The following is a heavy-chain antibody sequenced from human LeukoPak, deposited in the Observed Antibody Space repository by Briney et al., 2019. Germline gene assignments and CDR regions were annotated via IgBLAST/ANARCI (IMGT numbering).Heavy chain of an antibody. V-gene: IGHV1-24*01. J-gene: IGHJ5*02. CDR3: ATRPKITMVRGVMVPGSNWFDP. CDR1: GYTFTGYY. D-gene: IGHD3-10*01. Sequence: GASVKVSCKASGYTFTGYYMHWVRQAPGQGLEWMGGFDPEDGETIYAQKFQGRVTMTEDTSTDTAYMELSSLRSEDTAVYYCATRPKITMVRGVMVPGSNWFDPWGQGTLVTVSS. CDR2: FDPEDGET.